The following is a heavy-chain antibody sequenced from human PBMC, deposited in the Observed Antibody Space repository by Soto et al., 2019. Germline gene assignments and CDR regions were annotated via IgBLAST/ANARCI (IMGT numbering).Heavy chain of an antibody. CDR2: IYPGDSDT. CDR3: ARHSPEEGSRGYYYYMDV. D-gene: IGHD3-10*01. V-gene: IGHV5-51*01. CDR1: GYSSTSYW. Sequence: GESLKISCKGSGYSSTSYWIGWVRQMPGKGLEWMGIIYPGDSDTRYSPSFQGQVTISADKSISTAYLQWSSLKASDTAMYYCARHSPEEGSRGYYYYMDVWGKGTTVTVSS. J-gene: IGHJ6*03.